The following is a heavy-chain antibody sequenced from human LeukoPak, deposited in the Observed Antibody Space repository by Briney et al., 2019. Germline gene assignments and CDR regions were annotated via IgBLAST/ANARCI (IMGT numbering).Heavy chain of an antibody. CDR3: ARDAAEGLYTIIRGVVDY. D-gene: IGHD3-10*01. V-gene: IGHV3-21*06. CDR1: GFTFSSHS. J-gene: IGHJ4*02. CDR2: ISSSGSYI. Sequence: PGGSLRFSCVASGFTFSSHSMNWVRQAPGKGPEWVSSISSSGSYIHYAESMKGRFTISRDNAKNSLYLQMNSLRAEDTAVYYCARDAAEGLYTIIRGVVDYWGQGTLVTVSS.